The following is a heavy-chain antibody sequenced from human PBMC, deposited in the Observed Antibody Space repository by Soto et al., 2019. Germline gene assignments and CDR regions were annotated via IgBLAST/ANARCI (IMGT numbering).Heavy chain of an antibody. CDR3: ATDSWGPEV. Sequence: QVQLVESGGGVVQPGRSLRLSCAASGFSFSSYNMHWVRQAPGKGLEWVTFIWRDGNSQSHADSVKGRFTVSRDNSKNTLYLQMDSLRGEDTAVYYCATDSWGPEVWGQGTLVTVSS. CDR2: IWRDGNSQ. D-gene: IGHD7-27*01. V-gene: IGHV3-33*01. J-gene: IGHJ4*01. CDR1: GFSFSSYN.